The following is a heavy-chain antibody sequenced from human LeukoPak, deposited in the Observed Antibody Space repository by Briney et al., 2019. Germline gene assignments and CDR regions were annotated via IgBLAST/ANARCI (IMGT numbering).Heavy chain of an antibody. CDR2: IFYSGGA. CDR1: GGSISTYY. V-gene: IGHV4-59*01. D-gene: IGHD6-13*01. CDR3: ARVYYSNSYDYWYFDL. J-gene: IGHJ2*01. Sequence: SETLSLTCTVSGGSISTYYWSWIRQPPGQGLERMGYIFYSGGANYNPSLKSRVTISVDTSKNQFSLKLTSVTAADTAVYYCARVYYSNSYDYWYFDLWGRGTLVTVSS.